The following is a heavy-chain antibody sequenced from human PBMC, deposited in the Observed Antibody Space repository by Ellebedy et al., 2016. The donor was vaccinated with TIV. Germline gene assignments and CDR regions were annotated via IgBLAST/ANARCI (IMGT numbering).Heavy chain of an antibody. V-gene: IGHV1-69*13. CDR3: AREGKVDYYDSRGAFDI. D-gene: IGHD3-22*01. Sequence: SVKVSCXASGYTFTGYYMHWVRQAPGQGLEWMGGIIPIFGTANYAQKFQGRVTITADESTSTAYMELSSLRSEDTAVYYCAREGKVDYYDSRGAFDIWGQGTMVTVSS. J-gene: IGHJ3*02. CDR2: IIPIFGTA. CDR1: GYTFTGYY.